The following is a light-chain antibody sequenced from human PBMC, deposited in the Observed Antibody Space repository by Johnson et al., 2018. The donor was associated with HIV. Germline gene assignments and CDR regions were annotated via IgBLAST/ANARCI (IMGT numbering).Light chain of an antibody. J-gene: IGLJ1*01. CDR2: DNN. CDR1: SSNIGNNY. V-gene: IGLV1-51*01. CDR3: GPGVTSLLVGF. Sequence: QAALTQPPSVSAAPGQKVTISCSGSSSNIGNNYVSWYQQIPGRAPKLLIYDNNKRPSGIPDRFSGSKSGTSATLGITGLQTGAEADYYCGPGVTSLLVGFFETGTKVTVL.